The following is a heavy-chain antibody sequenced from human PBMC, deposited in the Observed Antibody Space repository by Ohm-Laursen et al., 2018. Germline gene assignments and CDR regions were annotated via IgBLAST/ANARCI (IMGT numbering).Heavy chain of an antibody. Sequence: GSLRLSCSASGFTFSNAWMSWVRQAPGKGLEWVGRIKSKTDGGTTDYAAPVKGRFTISRDDSRNTLYLQMNSLKTEDTAVYYCTTDLDVYSGYDTDWYFDLWGRGTLVTVSS. D-gene: IGHD5-12*01. V-gene: IGHV3-15*01. CDR1: GFTFSNAW. CDR3: TTDLDVYSGYDTDWYFDL. CDR2: IKSKTDGGTT. J-gene: IGHJ2*01.